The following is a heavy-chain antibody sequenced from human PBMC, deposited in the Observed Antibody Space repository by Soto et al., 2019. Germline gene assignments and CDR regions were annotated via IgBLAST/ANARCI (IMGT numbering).Heavy chain of an antibody. CDR1: GGTFSSYA. V-gene: IGHV1-69*13. D-gene: IGHD5-18*01. J-gene: IGHJ4*01. Sequence: ASVKVSCKASGGTFSSYAISWVRQAPGQGLEWMGGIIPIFGTANYAQKFQGRVTITADESTRTAYMELSSLRSEDTAVYYCARTPTAMGPLPFKYWGHATLVTDSS. CDR3: ARTPTAMGPLPFKY. CDR2: IIPIFGTA.